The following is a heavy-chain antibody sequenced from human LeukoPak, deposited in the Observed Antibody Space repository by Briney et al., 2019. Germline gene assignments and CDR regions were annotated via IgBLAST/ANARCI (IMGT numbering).Heavy chain of an antibody. Sequence: SVKVSCKASGGTFSSYAISWVRQAPGQGLEWMGGIIPIFGTANYAQKFQGRVTITADESTSTAYMELSSLRSEDTAVYYCARGYYDFWSGYYSPDYWGQGTLVTVSS. CDR2: IIPIFGTA. CDR3: ARGYYDFWSGYYSPDY. CDR1: GGTFSSYA. D-gene: IGHD3-3*01. J-gene: IGHJ4*02. V-gene: IGHV1-69*13.